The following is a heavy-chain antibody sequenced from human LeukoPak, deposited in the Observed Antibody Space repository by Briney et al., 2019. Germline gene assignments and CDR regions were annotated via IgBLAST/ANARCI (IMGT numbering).Heavy chain of an antibody. D-gene: IGHD5-24*01. V-gene: IGHV4-34*01. CDR3: ASGPEGRRDGYNFDI. CDR1: GESFSGYF. J-gene: IGHJ3*02. CDR2: INHNGNT. Sequence: LETLSLTCAVYGESFSGYFWNWIRQPPGKELEWIGEINHNGNTKYNPSLKSRVTISVDRSKNQFSLRLNSLTAADTAVSYWASGPEGRRDGYNFDIWGQGTRVTVSS.